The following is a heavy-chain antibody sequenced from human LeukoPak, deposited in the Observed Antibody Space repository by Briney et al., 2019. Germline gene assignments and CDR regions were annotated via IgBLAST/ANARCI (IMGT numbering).Heavy chain of an antibody. Sequence: ASVEVSCKATGYTFTSYYMHWVRQAPGQWLEWMGIINPSGGSTSYAQKFQGRVTMTRDTSTSTVYMELSSLRSVDTAAYYCARGRRITIFGVAAPPYYFDYWGQGTLVTVSS. D-gene: IGHD3-3*01. J-gene: IGHJ4*02. CDR2: INPSGGST. CDR3: ARGRRITIFGVAAPPYYFDY. V-gene: IGHV1-46*01. CDR1: GYTFTSYY.